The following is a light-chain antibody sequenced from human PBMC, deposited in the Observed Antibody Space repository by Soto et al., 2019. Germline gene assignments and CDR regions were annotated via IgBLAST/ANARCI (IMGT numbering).Light chain of an antibody. J-gene: IGKJ1*01. V-gene: IGKV1-5*01. CDR2: DAS. CDR1: QSISSW. Sequence: DLQMTQSPSTLSASVGERVTITCRASQSISSWLAWYQQKPGKAPKLLIYDASSLESGVPSRFSGSGSVTEFTLTISSLQPDDFATYYCQQYNSYSWTFGQGTKVEIK. CDR3: QQYNSYSWT.